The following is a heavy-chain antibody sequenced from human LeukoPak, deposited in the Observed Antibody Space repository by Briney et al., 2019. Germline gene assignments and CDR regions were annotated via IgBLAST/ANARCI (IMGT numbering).Heavy chain of an antibody. J-gene: IGHJ6*03. Sequence: GGSLRLSCAASGFTFDDYAMHWVRQAPGKGLEWVSLISGDGGSTYYADSVKGRFAISRDNSQNSLYLQMNSLRTEDTALYYCAKWRGDYPSYYYYYMDVWGKGTTVTVSS. CDR2: ISGDGGST. CDR1: GFTFDDYA. CDR3: AKWRGDYPSYYYYYMDV. V-gene: IGHV3-43*02. D-gene: IGHD4-17*01.